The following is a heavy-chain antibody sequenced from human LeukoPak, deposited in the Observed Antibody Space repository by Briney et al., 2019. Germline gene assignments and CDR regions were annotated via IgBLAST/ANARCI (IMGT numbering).Heavy chain of an antibody. CDR1: GYTVSSNY. V-gene: IGHV3-53*04. Sequence: GGSLRLSCAASGYTVSSNYMSWVRQAPGKGLEWVSVIYSGGSTYYADSVKGRFTISRHNSKNTLYLQMNSLRAEDTAVYYCARGVAGLFDYWGQGTLVTVSS. CDR3: ARGVAGLFDY. D-gene: IGHD6-19*01. J-gene: IGHJ4*02. CDR2: IYSGGST.